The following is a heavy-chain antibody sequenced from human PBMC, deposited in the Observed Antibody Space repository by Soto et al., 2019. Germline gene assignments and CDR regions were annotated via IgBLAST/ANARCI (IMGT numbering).Heavy chain of an antibody. CDR1: GFAFSSYE. CDR2: ISSNGGST. J-gene: IGHJ4*02. D-gene: IGHD6-19*01. CDR3: VKRSGYSSGWYAD. V-gene: IGHV3-64D*08. Sequence: GGSLRLSCSAYGFAFSSYEMHWVRQAPGKGLEYVSAISSNGGSTYYADSVKGRFTISRDNSKNTLYLQMGSLRAEDTAVYYCVKRSGYSSGWYADWGQGTPVTVSS.